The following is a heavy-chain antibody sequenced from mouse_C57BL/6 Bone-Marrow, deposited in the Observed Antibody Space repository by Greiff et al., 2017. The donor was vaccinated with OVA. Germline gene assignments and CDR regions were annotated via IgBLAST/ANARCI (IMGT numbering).Heavy chain of an antibody. CDR1: GFNIKDYY. CDR2: IDPEDGDT. J-gene: IGHJ2*01. Sequence: EVQLVESGAELVRPGASVKLSCTASGFNIKDYYMHWVKQRPEQGLEWIGRIDPEDGDTEYAPKFQGKATMTADTSSNTAYLQLSSLTSEDTAVYYCITREAITTVVAGFDYWGQGTTLTVSS. D-gene: IGHD1-1*01. V-gene: IGHV14-1*01. CDR3: ITREAITTVVAGFDY.